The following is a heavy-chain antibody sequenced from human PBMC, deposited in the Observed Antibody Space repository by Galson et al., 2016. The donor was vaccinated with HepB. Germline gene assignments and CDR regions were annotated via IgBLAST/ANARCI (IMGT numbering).Heavy chain of an antibody. Sequence: SLRLSCAASGFTFSSYAMSWVRQAPGKGLEWVSAISGSGGSTYYADSVKGRFTISRDNSKNTLYLQMNSLRAEDTAVYYCAKGVQVSRYFDWLLTAYGMDVWGQGTTVTVSS. CDR2: ISGSGGST. CDR3: AKGVQVSRYFDWLLTAYGMDV. CDR1: GFTFSSYA. J-gene: IGHJ6*02. D-gene: IGHD3-9*01. V-gene: IGHV3-23*01.